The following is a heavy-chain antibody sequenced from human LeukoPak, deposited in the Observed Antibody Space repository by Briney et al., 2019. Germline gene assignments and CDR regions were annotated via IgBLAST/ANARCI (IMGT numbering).Heavy chain of an antibody. D-gene: IGHD1-1*01. CDR2: ISYSGST. CDR3: AREGTAGTNLNWFDP. CDR1: GGSISSYY. V-gene: IGHV4-59*01. Sequence: SETLSLTCTASGGSISSYYWSWIRQPPGKGLEWIGSISYSGSTNFNPSLKSRVTISVDTSKNQFSLKLSSVTAADTAVYYCAREGTAGTNLNWFDPWGQGTLVTVSS. J-gene: IGHJ5*02.